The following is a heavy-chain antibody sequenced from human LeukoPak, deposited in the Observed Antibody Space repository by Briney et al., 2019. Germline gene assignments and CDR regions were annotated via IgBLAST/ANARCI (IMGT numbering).Heavy chain of an antibody. CDR3: AKDGYFGMYYFDY. CDR2: ISGSGTSI. CDR1: GFTFSNFA. V-gene: IGHV3-23*01. Sequence: GGSLRLSCAASGFTFSNFAVVWVRQAPGKGLEWVCAISGSGTSIYYADSVRGRFTISRDNSKNTLYLQMNSLRAEDTAVYYCAKDGYFGMYYFDYWGQGTLVTVSS. J-gene: IGHJ4*02. D-gene: IGHD6-25*01.